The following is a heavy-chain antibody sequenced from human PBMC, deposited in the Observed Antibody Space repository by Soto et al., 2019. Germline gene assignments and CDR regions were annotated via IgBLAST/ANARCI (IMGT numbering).Heavy chain of an antibody. Sequence: GASVKVSCKASGGTFSSYAISWVRQAPGQGLEWMGGIIPIFGAANYAQKFQGRVTITADESTSTAYMELSSLRSEDTAVYYCAISAVTPPYYYYYGMDVWGQGTTVTVSS. CDR2: IIPIFGAA. J-gene: IGHJ6*02. D-gene: IGHD2-21*02. V-gene: IGHV1-69*13. CDR1: GGTFSSYA. CDR3: AISAVTPPYYYYYGMDV.